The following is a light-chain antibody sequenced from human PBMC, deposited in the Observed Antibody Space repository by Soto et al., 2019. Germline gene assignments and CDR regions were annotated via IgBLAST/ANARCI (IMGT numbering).Light chain of an antibody. V-gene: IGLV2-23*01. CDR2: EGN. CDR1: SSDVGSYNL. J-gene: IGLJ2*01. Sequence: QSVLTQPASVSGSPGQSITISCTGTSSDVGSYNLVSWYQQHPGKAPKLMIYEGNKRPSGVSNRFSCSKSGNTASLTISGLQVEDEADYYCCSYSGSSTLVFGGGTQLTVL. CDR3: CSYSGSSTLV.